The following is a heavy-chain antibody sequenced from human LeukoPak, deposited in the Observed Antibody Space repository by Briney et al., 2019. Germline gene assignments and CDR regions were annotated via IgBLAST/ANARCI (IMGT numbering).Heavy chain of an antibody. CDR1: GFTFSSYD. J-gene: IGHJ5*02. D-gene: IGHD2-15*01. Sequence: PGRSLRLSCAASGFTFSSYDMHWVRQPTGKGLEWVSAIGSAGDTYYPDSVKGRFTISRENAKNSLYLQMNSLRAGDTAVYYCARGQPIVKGGARYCSGGSCYGTSNWFDPWGQGILVTVSS. CDR2: IGSAGDT. CDR3: ARGQPIVKGGARYCSGGSCYGTSNWFDP. V-gene: IGHV3-13*01.